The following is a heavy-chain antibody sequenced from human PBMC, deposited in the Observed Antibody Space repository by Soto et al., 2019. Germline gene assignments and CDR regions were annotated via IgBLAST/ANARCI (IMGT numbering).Heavy chain of an antibody. CDR1: GFTFSSYT. J-gene: IGHJ5*02. Sequence: VQLLESGGGLVQPGGSLRLSCAASGFTFSSYTMSWVRQAPGKGLEWVSGISATGGSTYYADSVKGRFTFSRDNSKNTLYLQMNRLRAEDTAVYYCAKGFIRDCGGDCTVDTWGQGTLVTVSS. CDR3: AKGFIRDCGGDCTVDT. CDR2: ISATGGST. D-gene: IGHD2-21*02. V-gene: IGHV3-23*01.